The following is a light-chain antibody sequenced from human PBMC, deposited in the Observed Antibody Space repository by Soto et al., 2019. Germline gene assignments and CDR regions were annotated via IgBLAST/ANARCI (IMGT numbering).Light chain of an antibody. CDR2: RNN. V-gene: IGLV1-47*01. CDR1: SSDIGTNY. Sequence: QAVVTQPPSVSGTPGQWITISCSGSSSDIGTNYVYWYQQLPGAAPKLLIYRNNQRPSGVPDRFSGSKSGTSASLAISGLRSEDEAEYHCAGWDDSLSGFDVFGTGTKLTVL. J-gene: IGLJ1*01. CDR3: AGWDDSLSGFDV.